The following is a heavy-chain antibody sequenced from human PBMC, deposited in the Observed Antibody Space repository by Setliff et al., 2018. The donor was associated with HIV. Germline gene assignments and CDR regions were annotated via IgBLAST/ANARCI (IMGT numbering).Heavy chain of an antibody. CDR1: GFTFSSYSNYA. J-gene: IGHJ4*02. CDR2: ISLSGGST. Sequence: PGGSLRLSCAASGFTFSSYSNYAMSWVRQAPGKGLEWVSGISLSGGSTYYADSVKGRFTIFRDNSKKTLYLQMSSLRVEDTAVYYCAKDRQQLDPREFDYWGQGTLVTVSS. CDR3: AKDRQQLDPREFDY. V-gene: IGHV3-23*01. D-gene: IGHD6-13*01.